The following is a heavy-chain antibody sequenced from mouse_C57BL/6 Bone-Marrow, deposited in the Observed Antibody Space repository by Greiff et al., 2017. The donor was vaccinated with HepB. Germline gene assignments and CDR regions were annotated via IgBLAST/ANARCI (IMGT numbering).Heavy chain of an antibody. V-gene: IGHV5-16*01. J-gene: IGHJ2*01. CDR2: INYDGSST. CDR1: GFTFSDYY. D-gene: IGHD2-1*01. Sequence: EVNVVESEGGLVQPGSSMKLSCTASGFTFSDYYMAWVRQVPEKGLEWVANINYDGSSTYYLDSLKSRFIISRDNAKNILYLQMSSLKSEDTATYYCARVGFYFFDYWGQGTTLTVSS. CDR3: ARVGFYFFDY.